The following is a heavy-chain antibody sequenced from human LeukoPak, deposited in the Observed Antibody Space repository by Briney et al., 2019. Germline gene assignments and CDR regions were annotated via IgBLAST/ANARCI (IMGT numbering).Heavy chain of an antibody. Sequence: GASVKVSCKASGYTFTSHGISWVRQAPGQGLEWMGWINAGNGNTKYSQKFQGRVTITRDTSASTAYLELSSLRSEDTAVYYCARYGDYGMYYFDYWGQGTLVTVSS. CDR1: GYTFTSHG. CDR3: ARYGDYGMYYFDY. V-gene: IGHV1-3*01. J-gene: IGHJ4*02. CDR2: INAGNGNT. D-gene: IGHD4-17*01.